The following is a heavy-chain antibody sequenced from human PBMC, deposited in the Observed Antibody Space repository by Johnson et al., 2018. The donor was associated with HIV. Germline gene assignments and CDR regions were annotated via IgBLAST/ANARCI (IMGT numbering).Heavy chain of an antibody. CDR2: ISGSGTNI. Sequence: VQLVESGGGVVQPGRSLRLSCTASGFTFSSYGIHWVRQAPGKGLEWVSYISGSGTNIYYADSVKRRFAISRNNADNSLYLQMNSLRVEDTALYFCATVWRNEGRHSFDVWGLGTMVTVSS. V-gene: IGHV3-48*04. D-gene: IGHD1-1*01. CDR3: ATVWRNEGRHSFDV. J-gene: IGHJ3*01. CDR1: GFTFSSYG.